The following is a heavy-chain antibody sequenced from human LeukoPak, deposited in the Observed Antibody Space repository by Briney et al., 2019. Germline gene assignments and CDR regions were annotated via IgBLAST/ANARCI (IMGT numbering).Heavy chain of an antibody. CDR1: GFTFSSYW. D-gene: IGHD5-18*01. Sequence: GGSLRLSCAASGFTFSSYWMSWVRQAPGKGLEWVANIKQDGSESYYVDSVKGRFTISRDNAKNSLYLQMNSLRAEDTAVYYCARDPYSSDYYGMDVWGQGTTVTVSS. CDR3: ARDPYSSDYYGMDV. J-gene: IGHJ6*02. CDR2: IKQDGSES. V-gene: IGHV3-7*01.